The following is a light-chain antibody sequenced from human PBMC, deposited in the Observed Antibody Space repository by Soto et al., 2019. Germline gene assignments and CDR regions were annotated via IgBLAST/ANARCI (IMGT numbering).Light chain of an antibody. CDR2: DAS. CDR1: QSISSW. CDR3: QQYNSYSRT. J-gene: IGKJ1*01. V-gene: IGKV1-5*01. Sequence: DIQITQSPSTLSASVGDRVTITCRASQSISSWLAWYQQKPGKAPKLLIYDASSLESGVPSRFSGSGSGTEFTLTISSLQPDDFATYYSQQYNSYSRTFGQGTRWISN.